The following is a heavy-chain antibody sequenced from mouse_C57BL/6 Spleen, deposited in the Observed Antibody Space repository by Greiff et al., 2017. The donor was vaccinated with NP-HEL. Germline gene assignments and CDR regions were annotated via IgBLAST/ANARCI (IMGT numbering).Heavy chain of an antibody. J-gene: IGHJ2*01. D-gene: IGHD4-1*01. CDR3: ARGNWVPFDD. Sequence: EVKLMESGPGLVKPSQSLSLTCSVTGYSITSGYYWNWIRQFPGNKLEWMGYISYDGSNNYNPSLKNRISITRDTSKNQFFLKLNSVTTEDTATYYCARGNWVPFDDWGQGTTLTVSS. CDR1: GYSITSGYY. CDR2: ISYDGSN. V-gene: IGHV3-6*01.